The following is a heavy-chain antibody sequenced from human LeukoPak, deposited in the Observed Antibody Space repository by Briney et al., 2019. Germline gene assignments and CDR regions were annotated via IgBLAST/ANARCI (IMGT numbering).Heavy chain of an antibody. D-gene: IGHD3-10*01. CDR3: ARLGGSGRPFDI. CDR2: INSDGNSI. CDR1: GFTFSSYW. J-gene: IGHJ3*02. V-gene: IGHV3-74*01. Sequence: GGSLRLSCAASGFTFSSYWMHWVRQAPGKGLVWVSRINSDGNSISYADSVKGRFTISRDNAKNTLYLQMNSLRAENTAVYYCARLGGSGRPFDIWGQGTMVTVS.